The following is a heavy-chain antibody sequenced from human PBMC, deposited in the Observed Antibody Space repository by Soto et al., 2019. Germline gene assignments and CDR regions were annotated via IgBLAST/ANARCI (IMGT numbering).Heavy chain of an antibody. D-gene: IGHD4-17*01. CDR1: GFTFSRYA. V-gene: IGHV3-30-3*01. CDR3: ARDYTVTRYYYYGMDV. CDR2: ISNDGSNE. Sequence: QVQLVESGGGVVQPGRSLRLFCAASGFTFSRYAMHWVRQAPGKGLEWVAVISNDGSNEYYADSVKGRFTISRDNSKNTLHRQMNSLRAEDTAVYYCARDYTVTRYYYYGMDVWGQGTTVTVSS. J-gene: IGHJ6*02.